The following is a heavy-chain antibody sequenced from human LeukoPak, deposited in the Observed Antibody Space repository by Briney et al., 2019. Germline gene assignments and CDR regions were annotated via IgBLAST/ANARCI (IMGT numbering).Heavy chain of an antibody. CDR1: GYTFTGYY. D-gene: IGHD3-10*01. V-gene: IGHV1-2*02. CDR3: TRGKDFGYNWFDP. CDR2: INPDSGGT. J-gene: IGHJ5*02. Sequence: ASVKVSCKASGYTFTGYYMHWVRQAPGQGLEWMGWINPDSGGTNNAQKFQGRVTMTRDTSISTAYMELSRLRSDDTAVYYCTRGKDFGYNWFDPWGQGTLVTVSS.